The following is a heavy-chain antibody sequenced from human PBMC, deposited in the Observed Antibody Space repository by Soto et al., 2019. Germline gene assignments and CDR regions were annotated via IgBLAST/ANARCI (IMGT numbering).Heavy chain of an antibody. Sequence: SETLSLTCTVSGGSISSGNYYWSWIRQPPGKGLEWIGFISYSGSAYYNPSLKSRVTISVDTSRNQFSLNLSSVTAADTAVYYCARLFYYDTSGSYYYFDYWGQGTLVTVSS. V-gene: IGHV4-30-4*01. CDR2: ISYSGSA. CDR3: ARLFYYDTSGSYYYFDY. J-gene: IGHJ4*02. CDR1: GGSISSGNYY. D-gene: IGHD3-22*01.